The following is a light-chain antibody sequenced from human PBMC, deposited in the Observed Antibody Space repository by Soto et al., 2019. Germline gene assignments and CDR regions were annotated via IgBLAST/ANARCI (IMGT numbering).Light chain of an antibody. J-gene: IGLJ1*01. Sequence: QSARTQPASVSGSPGQSITISCTGTSSDVGSYNLVSWYQQHPGKAPKLMIYEVSKRPSGVSNRFSGSKSGNTASLTISGLQAEDEADYYGCSYAGSSTYVFGTGTKVTVL. CDR1: SSDVGSYNL. CDR3: CSYAGSSTYV. CDR2: EVS. V-gene: IGLV2-23*02.